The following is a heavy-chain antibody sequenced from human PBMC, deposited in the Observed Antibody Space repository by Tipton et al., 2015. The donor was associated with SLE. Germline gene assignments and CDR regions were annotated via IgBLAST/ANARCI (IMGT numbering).Heavy chain of an antibody. Sequence: TLSLTCTVSGGSISSSSYYWGWIRQHPGKGREWIGRIYYSGSTYYHPSLMRRVTISVDTTKNQFSLKLRSVTAADTAVYYCAGAQTLRANWFDPWGQGTLVTVSS. CDR1: GGSISSSSYY. D-gene: IGHD3-16*01. J-gene: IGHJ5*02. CDR3: AGAQTLRANWFDP. CDR2: IYYSGST. V-gene: IGHV4-39*01.